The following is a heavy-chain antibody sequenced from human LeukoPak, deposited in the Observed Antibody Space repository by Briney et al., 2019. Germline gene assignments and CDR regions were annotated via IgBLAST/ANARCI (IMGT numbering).Heavy chain of an antibody. V-gene: IGHV3-13*01. J-gene: IGHJ4*02. CDR2: IGTAGAT. Sequence: PGGSLRLSCAASGFTFSSYDMHWVRQTTGKGLEWVSGIGTAGATYYPGSVKGRFTISRENAKNSLYLQMNNFRAGDTAVYYCARATAGFDYWGQGTLVTVSS. CDR1: GFTFSSYD. CDR3: ARATAGFDY.